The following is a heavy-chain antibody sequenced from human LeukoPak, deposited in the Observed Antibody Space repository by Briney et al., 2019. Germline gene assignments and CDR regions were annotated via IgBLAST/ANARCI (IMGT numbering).Heavy chain of an antibody. CDR1: GFAFSSYA. CDR3: AKDPYGYVDY. D-gene: IGHD3-10*01. J-gene: IGHJ4*02. Sequence: GGSLRRSCAASGFAFSSYAMSWVRQAPGKGLEWISTISHSGGSTYYADSVKGRFIISRDNSNNSLYLHINSLRAEDSAIYFCAKDPYGYVDYWGQGTLVTVSS. V-gene: IGHV3-23*01. CDR2: ISHSGGST.